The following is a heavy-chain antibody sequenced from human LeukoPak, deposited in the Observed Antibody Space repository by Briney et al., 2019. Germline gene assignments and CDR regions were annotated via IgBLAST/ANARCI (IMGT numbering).Heavy chain of an antibody. V-gene: IGHV4-4*02. J-gene: IGHJ4*02. CDR2: INHSGST. D-gene: IGHD5-24*01. CDR3: ARGRWLQLRYFDY. CDR1: GGSISSSNW. Sequence: SETLSLTCAVSGGSISSSNWWSWVRQPPGKGLEWIGEINHSGSTNYNPSLKSRVTISVDTSKNQFSLKLSSVTAADTAVYYCARGRWLQLRYFDYWGQGTLVTVSS.